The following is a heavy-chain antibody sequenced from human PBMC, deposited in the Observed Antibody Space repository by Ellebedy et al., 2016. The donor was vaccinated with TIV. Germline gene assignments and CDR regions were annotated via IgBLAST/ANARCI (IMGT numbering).Heavy chain of an antibody. D-gene: IGHD6-6*01. CDR3: ASTSSRLRPI. J-gene: IGHJ3*02. Sequence: GESLKISCAASGFTFSDYYMSWIRQAPGKGLEWVSYISSGGSTIYYADSVKGRFTISRDNAKNSLYLQMNSLRAEDTAVYYCASTSSRLRPIWGQGTMVTVSS. CDR1: GFTFSDYY. V-gene: IGHV3-11*01. CDR2: ISSGGSTI.